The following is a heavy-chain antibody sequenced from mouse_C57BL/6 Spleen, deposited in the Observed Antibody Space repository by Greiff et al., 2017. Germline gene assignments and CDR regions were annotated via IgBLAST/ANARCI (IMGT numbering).Heavy chain of an antibody. CDR2: IDPETGGT. Sequence: QVQLQQSGAELVRPGASVTLSCKASGYTFTDYEMHWVKQTPVHGLEWIGAIDPETGGTAYNQKFKGKAILTADKSSSTAYMELRSLTSEDSAVYYCTRKGGTNFSFDYGGQGTTLTVSS. D-gene: IGHD4-1*01. CDR1: GYTFTDYE. CDR3: TRKGGTNFSFDY. V-gene: IGHV1-15*01. J-gene: IGHJ2*01.